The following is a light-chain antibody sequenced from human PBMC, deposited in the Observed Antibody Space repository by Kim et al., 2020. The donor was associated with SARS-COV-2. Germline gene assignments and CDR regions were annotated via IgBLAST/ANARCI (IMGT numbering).Light chain of an antibody. CDR1: QSVSSY. CDR2: DVS. V-gene: IGKV3-11*01. CDR3: QQRSNWPPL. J-gene: IGKJ2*01. Sequence: SLSPGERATHSCRASQSVSSYLAWYQQKPGQAPRLLIYDVSNRATGIPARFSGSGSGTGFTLTISSLEPEDLAVYYCQQRSNWPPLFGQGTKLEI.